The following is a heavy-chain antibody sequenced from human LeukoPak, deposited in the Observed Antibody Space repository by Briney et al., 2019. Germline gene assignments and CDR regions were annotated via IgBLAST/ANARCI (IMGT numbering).Heavy chain of an antibody. V-gene: IGHV3-48*01. CDR3: ARPPWASGTMDTAMVIGAFDI. Sequence: PGGSLRLSCAASGFTFSSYSMNWVRQAPGKGLEWVSYISSSSSTIYYADSVKCRFTISRDNAKNSLYLQMNSLRAEDTAVYYCARPPWASGTMDTAMVIGAFDIWGQGTMVTVSS. J-gene: IGHJ3*02. CDR1: GFTFSSYS. D-gene: IGHD5-18*01. CDR2: ISSSSSTI.